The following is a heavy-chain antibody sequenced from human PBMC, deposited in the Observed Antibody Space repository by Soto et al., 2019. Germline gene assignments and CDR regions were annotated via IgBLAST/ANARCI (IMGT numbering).Heavy chain of an antibody. CDR3: ARDMGGWFGAQSQKQPLKY. CDR1: RYTFTSYD. J-gene: IGHJ4*02. CDR2: MNPNSGNT. D-gene: IGHD3-10*01. Sequence: ASVKVSCKASRYTFTSYDINWVRQATGQGLEWMGWMNPNSGNTGYAQKFQGRVTMTRNTSISTAYMELSSLRSEDTAVYYCARDMGGWFGAQSQKQPLKYWAQGSLVTVTS. V-gene: IGHV1-8*01.